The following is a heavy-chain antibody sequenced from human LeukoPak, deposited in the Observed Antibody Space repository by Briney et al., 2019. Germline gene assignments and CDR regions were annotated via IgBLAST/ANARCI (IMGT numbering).Heavy chain of an antibody. CDR3: AKDLGLRLGELSLYSPDAFDI. J-gene: IGHJ3*02. D-gene: IGHD3-16*02. CDR2: ISGSGGST. Sequence: PGGSLRLSCAASGFTFSSYGMHWVRQAPGKGLEWVSAISGSGGSTYYADSVKGRFTISRDNSKNTLYLQMNSLRAEDTAVYYCAKDLGLRLGELSLYSPDAFDIWGQGTMVTVSS. CDR1: GFTFSSYG. V-gene: IGHV3-23*01.